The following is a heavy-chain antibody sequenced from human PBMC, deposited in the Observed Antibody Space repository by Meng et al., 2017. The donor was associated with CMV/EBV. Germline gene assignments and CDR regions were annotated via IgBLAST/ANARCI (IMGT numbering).Heavy chain of an antibody. Sequence: SETLSLTCTVSGGSVSSGRYYWSWIRQPPGKGLEWIGYIYYSGSTNYNPSLKSRVTISVDTSKNQFSLKLSSVTAADTAVYYCARCVVVPAAHATPRIWFDPWGQGTLVTVSS. D-gene: IGHD2-2*01. CDR1: GGSVSSGRYY. CDR3: ARCVVVPAAHATPRIWFDP. V-gene: IGHV4-61*01. J-gene: IGHJ5*02. CDR2: IYYSGST.